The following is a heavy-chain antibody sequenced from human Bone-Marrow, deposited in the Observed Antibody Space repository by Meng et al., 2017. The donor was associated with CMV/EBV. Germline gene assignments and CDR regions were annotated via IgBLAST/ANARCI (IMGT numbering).Heavy chain of an antibody. CDR1: GGSFSGYY. CDR3: ATPPGDYYDSSGYFS. D-gene: IGHD3-22*01. CDR2: ISSSGSTI. Sequence: GGSLRLSCAVYGGSFSGYYWSWIRQPPGKGLEWVSYISSSGSTIYYADSVKGRFTISRDNAKNSLYLQMNSLRAEDTAVYYCATPPGDYYDSSGYFSWGQGTLVTVSS. J-gene: IGHJ4*02. V-gene: IGHV3-11*04.